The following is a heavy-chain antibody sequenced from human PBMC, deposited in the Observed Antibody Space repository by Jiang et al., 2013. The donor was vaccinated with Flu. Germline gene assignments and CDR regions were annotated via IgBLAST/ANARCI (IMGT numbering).Heavy chain of an antibody. V-gene: IGHV3-7*01. CDR3: GKWDYCRGDVCPAIDS. Sequence: QLLESGGGSVQPGGSLRLSCAASGFTFSNYWMSWVRQAPGKGLEWVANMRGDGSQRYYVDSVKGRFTISRDNAKNSLYLQMNSLRAEDTAVYFCGKWDYCRGDVCPAIDSWGQGTLVTVSS. CDR1: GFTFSNYW. CDR2: MRGDGSQR. J-gene: IGHJ4*02. D-gene: IGHD2-21*01.